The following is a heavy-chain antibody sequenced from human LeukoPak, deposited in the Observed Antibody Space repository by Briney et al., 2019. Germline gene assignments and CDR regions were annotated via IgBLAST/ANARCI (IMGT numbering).Heavy chain of an antibody. CDR1: GFTVSSNY. CDR3: AKDGPPPNSGWYQGLTIY. Sequence: GSLRLSCAASGFTVSSNYMSWVRQAPGKGLEWVSVIYSGGSTYYADSVKGRFTISRDNSKNTLYLQMNSLRAEDTAVYYCAKDGPPPNSGWYQGLTIYWGQGTLVTVSS. V-gene: IGHV3-53*01. J-gene: IGHJ4*02. CDR2: IYSGGST. D-gene: IGHD6-19*01.